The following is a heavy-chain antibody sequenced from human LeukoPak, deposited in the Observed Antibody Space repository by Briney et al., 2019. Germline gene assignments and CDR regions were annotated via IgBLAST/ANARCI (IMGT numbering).Heavy chain of an antibody. V-gene: IGHV3-23*01. J-gene: IGHJ4*02. Sequence: PGGSLRLSCAASGFTFSSYAMSWVRQAPGKGLEWVSAISGSGGSTYYAGSVKGRFTISRDNSKNTLYLQMNSLRAEDTAVYYCAKFGRAFGGVIVIVGFDYWGQGTLVTVSS. CDR3: AKFGRAFGGVIVIVGFDY. CDR1: GFTFSSYA. D-gene: IGHD3-16*02. CDR2: ISGSGGST.